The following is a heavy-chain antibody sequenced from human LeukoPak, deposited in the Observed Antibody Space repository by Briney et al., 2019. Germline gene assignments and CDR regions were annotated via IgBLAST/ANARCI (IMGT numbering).Heavy chain of an antibody. CDR1: GFTVSNNY. J-gene: IGHJ4*02. Sequence: GGSLRLSCAASGFTVSNNYMSWVRQAPGKGLEWVSVIYRGGSTYYADSVKGRFIISRDNSKNTLDLQMNSLRAKDTAVYFCARVGYSSGSYYCDYWGQGTLVTVSP. CDR3: ARVGYSSGSYYCDY. CDR2: IYRGGST. V-gene: IGHV3-66*01. D-gene: IGHD5-18*01.